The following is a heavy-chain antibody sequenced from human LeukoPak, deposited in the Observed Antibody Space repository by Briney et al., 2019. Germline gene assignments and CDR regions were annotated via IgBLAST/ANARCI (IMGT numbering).Heavy chain of an antibody. CDR1: WFTLSWYL. J-gene: IGHJ4*02. CDR2: IKQDGSEK. V-gene: IGHV3-7*04. CDR3: ARDLSVRTIDY. Sequence: GSLRLSCGTPWFTLSWYLERWVRPAPGERAEWVANIKQDGSEKYYVDSVKGRFTISRDNAKNSLYLQMNSLRAEDTAVYYCARDLSVRTIDYWGQGTLVTVSS. D-gene: IGHD3-10*01.